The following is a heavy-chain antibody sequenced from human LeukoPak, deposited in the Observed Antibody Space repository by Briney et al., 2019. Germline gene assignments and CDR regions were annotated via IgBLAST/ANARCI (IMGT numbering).Heavy chain of an antibody. CDR1: GYTFTSYD. CDR2: MNPNSGNT. J-gene: IGHJ4*02. V-gene: IGHV1-8*01. D-gene: IGHD3-9*01. Sequence: ASVKVSCKASGYTFTSYDINWVRQATGQGLEWMGWMNPNSGNTGYAQKFQGRVTMTRNTSISTAYMELSSLRSEDTAVYYCARTSLYRHYDILTGFDYWGQGTLVTVSS. CDR3: ARTSLYRHYDILTGFDY.